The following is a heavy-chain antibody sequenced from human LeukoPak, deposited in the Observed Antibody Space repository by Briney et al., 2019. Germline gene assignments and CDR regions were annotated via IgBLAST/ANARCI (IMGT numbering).Heavy chain of an antibody. CDR3: ARGGTDFWSGYSPEYYFDY. V-gene: IGHV3-30*03. J-gene: IGHJ4*02. Sequence: GGSLRLSCAASGFTFSSYGMHWVRQAPGKGLEWVAVISYDGSNKYYADSVKGRFTISRDNSKNTLYLQMNSLRAEDTAVYYCARGGTDFWSGYSPEYYFDYWGQGTLVTVSS. CDR2: ISYDGSNK. D-gene: IGHD3-3*01. CDR1: GFTFSSYG.